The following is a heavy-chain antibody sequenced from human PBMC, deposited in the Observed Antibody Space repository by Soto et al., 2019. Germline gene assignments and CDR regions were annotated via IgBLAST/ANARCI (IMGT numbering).Heavy chain of an antibody. V-gene: IGHV3-33*01. J-gene: IGHJ5*02. CDR1: GFTFSSYG. D-gene: IGHD2-2*01. CDR2: IWYDGSNK. CDR3: ARDVGYCSSTSCYSWFDP. Sequence: PGGSLRLSCAASGFTFSSYGMHWVRQAPGKGLEWVAVIWYDGSNKYYADSVKGRFTISRDNSKNTLYLQMNSLRAEDTAVYYCARDVGYCSSTSCYSWFDPWGQGTLVTVSS.